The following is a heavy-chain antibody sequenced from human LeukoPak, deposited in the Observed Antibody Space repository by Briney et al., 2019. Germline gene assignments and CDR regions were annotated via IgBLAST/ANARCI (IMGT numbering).Heavy chain of an antibody. Sequence: SVKVSCKASGGTFSSYAISWVRQAPGQGLEWMGGIIPIFGTANYAQKFQGRVTITTDESTSTAYMELSSLRSEDTAVYYCAAREEAYMQWSYKSWGQGTLVTVSS. J-gene: IGHJ4*02. CDR1: GGTFSSYA. CDR3: AAREEAYMQWSYKS. V-gene: IGHV1-69*05. CDR2: IIPIFGTA. D-gene: IGHD6-19*01.